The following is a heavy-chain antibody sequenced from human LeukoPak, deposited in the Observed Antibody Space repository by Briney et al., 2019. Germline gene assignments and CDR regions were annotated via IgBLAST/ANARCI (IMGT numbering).Heavy chain of an antibody. CDR3: ARGERPRDYFDY. D-gene: IGHD3-16*01. CDR2: ISAYNGST. V-gene: IGHV1-18*01. Sequence: ASVKVSCKASGYTFTSYGISWVRQAPGQGLEWRGWISAYNGSTHYAQKLQGRVTMTTDTSTSTAYMELRSLSSDDTAVYYCARGERPRDYFDYCGQGPLVPVSS. CDR1: GYTFTSYG. J-gene: IGHJ4*02.